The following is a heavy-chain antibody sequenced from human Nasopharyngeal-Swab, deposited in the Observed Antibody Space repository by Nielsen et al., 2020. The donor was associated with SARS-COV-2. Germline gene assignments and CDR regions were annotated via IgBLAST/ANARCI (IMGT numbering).Heavy chain of an antibody. CDR2: ISGSGGST. D-gene: IGHD6-13*01. J-gene: IGHJ4*02. Sequence: VRQAPGKGLEWVAAISGSGGSTYYADSVKGGFTISRDNSKNTLYLQMNILTAEEADLYYGAKDPPVYSNSWYYYWGQGTLVTVSS. CDR3: AKDPPVYSNSWYYY. V-gene: IGHV3-23*01.